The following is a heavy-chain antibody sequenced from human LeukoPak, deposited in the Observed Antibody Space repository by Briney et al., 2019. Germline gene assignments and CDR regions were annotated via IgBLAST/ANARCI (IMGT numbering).Heavy chain of an antibody. V-gene: IGHV4-59*01. CDR3: ARHEIWSGYYIDV. CDR2: IYYSGST. D-gene: IGHD3-3*01. CDR1: GGSLSPYY. Sequence: SETLSLTCAVSGGSLSPYYWSWIRQPPGKGLEWIGYIYYSGSTNYNPSLKSRVTISVDTSKNQFSLKLSSVTAADAAVYYCARHEIWSGYYIDVWGKGTTVTVSS. J-gene: IGHJ6*03.